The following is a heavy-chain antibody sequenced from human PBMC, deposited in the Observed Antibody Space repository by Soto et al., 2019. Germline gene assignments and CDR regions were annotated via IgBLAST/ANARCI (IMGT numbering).Heavy chain of an antibody. Sequence: QVQLVESGGGVVQHGRSLRLSCAASGFTFSSYAMHWVRQAPGKGLEWVAVISYDGSNKYYADSVKGRFTISRDNSKNTLYLQMNSLRAEDTAVYYCARERDSYFDYWGQGTLVTVSS. J-gene: IGHJ4*02. CDR2: ISYDGSNK. CDR3: ARERDSYFDY. CDR1: GFTFSSYA. V-gene: IGHV3-30-3*01.